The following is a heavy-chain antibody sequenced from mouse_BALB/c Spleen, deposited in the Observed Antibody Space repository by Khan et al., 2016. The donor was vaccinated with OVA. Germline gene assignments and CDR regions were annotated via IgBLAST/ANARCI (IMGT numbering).Heavy chain of an antibody. CDR2: VSTGGSYT. D-gene: IGHD1-1*01. J-gene: IGHJ3*01. CDR3: TRLAYYYDSEGFAY. Sequence: EVMLVESGGDLVKPGGSLKLSCAASGFTFSTYGMSWVRQTADRRLEWVATVSTGGSYTYYPDSVKGRFTISRDNAKNTLYLQMNSLKSEDTAMVYCTRLAYYYDSEGFAYWGQGTLVTVSA. V-gene: IGHV5-6*01. CDR1: GFTFSTYG.